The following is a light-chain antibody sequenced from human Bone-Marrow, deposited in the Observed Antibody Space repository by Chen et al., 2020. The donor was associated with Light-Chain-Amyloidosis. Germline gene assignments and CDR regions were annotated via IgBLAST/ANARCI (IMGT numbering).Light chain of an antibody. CDR1: NSNIGAGYD. Sequence: QSVLTQPPSVSGAPGQRVTISCTGNNSNIGAGYDVHWYQQFPGTVPKLLIYRHSLRPSGVPDRFSGSKSGNTASLTVSGLQAEDEADYYCSSYAGSNNLVFGGGTKLTVL. V-gene: IGLV1-40*01. CDR3: SSYAGSNNLV. CDR2: RHS. J-gene: IGLJ2*01.